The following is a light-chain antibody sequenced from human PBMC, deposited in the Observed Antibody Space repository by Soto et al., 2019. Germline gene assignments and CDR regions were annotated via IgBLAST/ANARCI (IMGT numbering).Light chain of an antibody. V-gene: IGLV2-11*01. J-gene: IGLJ1*01. CDR1: SSDVGAYNY. CDR2: DVN. Sequence: QSALTQPRSVSGSPGQSVTISCTGTSSDVGAYNYVSWYQQHPGKAPKLMIYDVNERPSGVPQRFSGSKSGNTASLTISGLQAEDEADYYCCSYADRFTSVFGTGTKLTVL. CDR3: CSYADRFTSV.